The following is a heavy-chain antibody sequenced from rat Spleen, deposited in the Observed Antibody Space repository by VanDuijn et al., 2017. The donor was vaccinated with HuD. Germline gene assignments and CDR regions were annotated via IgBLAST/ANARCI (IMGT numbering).Heavy chain of an antibody. CDR1: GFTFSNYD. CDR3: TRVGNSGYGFAY. CDR2: ITNTGGST. J-gene: IGHJ3*01. Sequence: EVQLVESGGGLVQPGRSLKLSCAASGFTFSNYDMAWVRQAPTKGLEWVASITNTGGSTYYPDSVKGRFTISRDNAKSTLYLQINSLSSEDTATYYCTRVGNSGYGFAYWGQGTLVTVSS. V-gene: IGHV5-27*01. D-gene: IGHD4-3*01.